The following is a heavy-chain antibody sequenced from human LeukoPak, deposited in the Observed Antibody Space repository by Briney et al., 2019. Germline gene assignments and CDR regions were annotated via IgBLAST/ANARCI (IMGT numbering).Heavy chain of an antibody. CDR1: GGTFSSYA. V-gene: IGHV1-69*06. J-gene: IGHJ3*02. CDR2: IIPIFGTA. CDR3: ARDQTHYYDSSGYYFHAFDI. D-gene: IGHD3-22*01. Sequence: ASVKVSCKASGGTFSSYAISWVRQAPGQGLEWMGGIIPIFGTANYAQKFQGRVTITADKSTSTAYMELSSLRSEDTAVYYCARDQTHYYDSSGYYFHAFDIWGQGTMVTVSS.